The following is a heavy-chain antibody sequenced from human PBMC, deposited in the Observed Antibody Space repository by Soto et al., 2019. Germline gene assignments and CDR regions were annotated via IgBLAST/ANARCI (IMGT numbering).Heavy chain of an antibody. CDR1: GYTFTSYA. D-gene: IGHD3-22*01. J-gene: IGHJ6*02. CDR2: INAGNGNT. Sequence: GASVKVSCKASGYTFTSYAMHWVRQAPGQRLKWIGWINAGNGNTKYSQKFQGRVTITRDTSASTAYMELSSLKASDTAMYYCARQYYDSSGLVYYGMDVWGQGTTVTVS. CDR3: ARQYYDSSGLVYYGMDV. V-gene: IGHV1-3*01.